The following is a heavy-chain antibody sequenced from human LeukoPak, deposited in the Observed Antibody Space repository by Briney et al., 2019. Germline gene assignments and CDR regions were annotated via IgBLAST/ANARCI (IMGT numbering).Heavy chain of an antibody. D-gene: IGHD4-17*01. CDR1: GYTFTSYD. V-gene: IGHV1-8*01. J-gene: IGHJ4*02. Sequence: ASVKVSCKASGYTFTSYDINWVRQAPGQGLEWMGWMNPNSGNTGYAQKFQGRVTMTRNPSISTAYMELSSLRSEDTAVYYCARVGTDYGDYSTGEFVDYWGQGTLVTVSS. CDR2: MNPNSGNT. CDR3: ARVGTDYGDYSTGEFVDY.